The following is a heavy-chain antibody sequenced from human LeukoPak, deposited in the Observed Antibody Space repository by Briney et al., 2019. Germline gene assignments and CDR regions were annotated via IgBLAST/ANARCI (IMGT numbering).Heavy chain of an antibody. J-gene: IGHJ4*02. CDR1: GFTSSDYF. CDR3: VRDVGYYGGNHDY. D-gene: IGHD4-23*01. CDR2: INQDVNEK. Sequence: GRTLRLSCAVSGFTSSDYFLTWVRQARGQGLEWVANINQDVNEKNYVDSPAGRFTISRDNAKRTLYLQMNSLRVDDTAMYYCVRDVGYYGGNHDYWGQGTLVIVSS. V-gene: IGHV3-7*01.